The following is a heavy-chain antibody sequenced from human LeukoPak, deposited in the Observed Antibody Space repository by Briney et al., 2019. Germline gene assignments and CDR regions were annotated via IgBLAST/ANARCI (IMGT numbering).Heavy chain of an antibody. D-gene: IGHD3-10*01. CDR2: ISSSGSTI. CDR3: AISGMVRGVIRNSADSRWFDP. V-gene: IGHV3-48*03. CDR1: GFTFSSYE. J-gene: IGHJ5*02. Sequence: GGSLRLSCAASGFTFSSYEMNWVRQPPGKGLEWVSYISSSGSTIYYADSVKGRFTISRDNAKNSLYLQMNSLRAEDTAVYYCAISGMVRGVIRNSADSRWFDPWGQGTLVTVSS.